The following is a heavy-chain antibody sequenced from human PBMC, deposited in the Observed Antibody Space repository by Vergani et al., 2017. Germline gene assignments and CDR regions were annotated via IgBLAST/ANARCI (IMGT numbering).Heavy chain of an antibody. CDR2: IYYSGST. D-gene: IGHD4-17*01. CDR1: GGSISSGGYY. CDR3: VGANTVTLYYYYGMDV. V-gene: IGHV4-31*03. J-gene: IGHJ6*02. Sequence: QVQLQESGPGLVKPSQTLSLTCTVSGGSISSGGYYWSWIRQHPGKGLEWIGYIYYSGSTYYNPSLKSRVTISVDTSKNQFSLKLSSVTAADTAVYYCVGANTVTLYYYYGMDVWGQGTTVTVSS.